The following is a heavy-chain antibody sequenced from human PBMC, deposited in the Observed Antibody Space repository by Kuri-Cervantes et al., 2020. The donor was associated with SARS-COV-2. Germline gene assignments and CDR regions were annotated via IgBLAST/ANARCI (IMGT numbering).Heavy chain of an antibody. CDR1: GFTFSSYG. D-gene: IGHD2-2*02. CDR3: ARGGHYCSSTSCYMPGDY. V-gene: IGHV3-64*02. CDR2: ISSNGGST. Sequence: GESLKISCAASGFTFSSYGMHWVRQAPGKGLEYVSAISSNGGSTYYADSVKGRFTISRDNSKNTLYLQMGSLRAEDMAVYYCARGGHYCSSTSCYMPGDYWGQGTLVTVSS. J-gene: IGHJ4*02.